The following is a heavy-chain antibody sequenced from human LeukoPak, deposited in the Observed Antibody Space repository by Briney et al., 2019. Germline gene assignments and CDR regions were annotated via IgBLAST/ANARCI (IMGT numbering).Heavy chain of an antibody. Sequence: GGSLRLSCAASGFTFSSYAMHWVRQAPGKGLEWVAVISYDGSNKYYADSVKGRFTISRDNSKNTLYLQMNSLRAEDTAVYYCARESRELLVFDYWGQGTLVTVSS. CDR3: ARESRELLVFDY. J-gene: IGHJ4*02. V-gene: IGHV3-30-3*01. CDR2: ISYDGSNK. D-gene: IGHD1-26*01. CDR1: GFTFSSYA.